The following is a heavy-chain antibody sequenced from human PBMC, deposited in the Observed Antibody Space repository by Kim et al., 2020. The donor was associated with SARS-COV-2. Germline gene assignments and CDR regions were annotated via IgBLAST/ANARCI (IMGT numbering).Heavy chain of an antibody. V-gene: IGHV4-39*01. Sequence: YNPSHKSRVTMSVDTSKNQFSLKLSSVTAADTAVYYCARHHFGGGWYFDLWVRGTLVTVSS. D-gene: IGHD3-3*01. CDR3: ARHHFGGGWYFDL. J-gene: IGHJ2*01.